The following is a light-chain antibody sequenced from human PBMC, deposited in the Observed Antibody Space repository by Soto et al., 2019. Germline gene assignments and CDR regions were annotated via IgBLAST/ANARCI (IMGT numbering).Light chain of an antibody. J-gene: IGLJ2*01. V-gene: IGLV2-8*01. CDR2: EVT. CDR1: SDDIGTYDY. Sequence: QSALTQPPSASGSPGQSVTISCTGSSDDIGTYDYVSWYQQHPGRAPQLIIFEVTKRPSGVPDRFSGSKSSNTASLTISGLQPDDEAVYFCNSYAGRKFFLFGGGTKLTVL. CDR3: NSYAGRKFFL.